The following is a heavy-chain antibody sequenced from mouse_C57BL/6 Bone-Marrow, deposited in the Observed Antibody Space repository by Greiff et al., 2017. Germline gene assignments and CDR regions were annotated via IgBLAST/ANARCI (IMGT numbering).Heavy chain of an antibody. CDR3: ARKSYYYGSSYGAMDY. J-gene: IGHJ4*01. V-gene: IGHV1-78*01. CDR2: IYPRDGST. D-gene: IGHD1-1*01. Sequence: QVQLQQSDAELVKPGASVKISCKVSGYTFTDHTIHWMKQRPEPGLEWIGYIYPRDGSTKYNEKFKGKATLTADKSSSTAYMQLNSLTSEDSAVYFCARKSYYYGSSYGAMDYWGQGTSVTVSS. CDR1: GYTFTDHT.